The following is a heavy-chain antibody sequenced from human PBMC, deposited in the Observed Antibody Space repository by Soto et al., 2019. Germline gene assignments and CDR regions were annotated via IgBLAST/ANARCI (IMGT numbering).Heavy chain of an antibody. Sequence: QVQLVQSGAEVKKPESSVKVSCKAPGGTFSTYAISWVRQAPGQGLEWMGGIIPMFGTANYAQRFQDRVTSTADESTTTVYMELSSLRSEDTAVYCCASGIQLWLRRINNGYSGWGQGTLVTVSS. D-gene: IGHD5-18*01. V-gene: IGHV1-69*12. J-gene: IGHJ4*02. CDR2: IIPMFGTA. CDR3: ASGIQLWLRRINNGYSG. CDR1: GGTFSTYA.